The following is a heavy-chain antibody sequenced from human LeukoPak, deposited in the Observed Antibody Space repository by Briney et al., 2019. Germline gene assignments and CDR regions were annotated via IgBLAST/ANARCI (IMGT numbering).Heavy chain of an antibody. Sequence: PGGSLRLSCAASGFTVSSNYMSWVRQAPGKGLEWVSVIYSGGSTYYADSVKGRFTISRDNSKNTLYLQMNSLRAEDTAVYYCYITMVRGVITDYWGQGTLVTVSS. D-gene: IGHD3-10*01. CDR3: YITMVRGVITDY. J-gene: IGHJ4*02. CDR2: IYSGGST. V-gene: IGHV3-66*01. CDR1: GFTVSSNY.